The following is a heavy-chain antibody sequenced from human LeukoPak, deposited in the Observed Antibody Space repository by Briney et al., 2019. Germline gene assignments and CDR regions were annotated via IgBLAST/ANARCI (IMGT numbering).Heavy chain of an antibody. D-gene: IGHD1-1*01. Sequence: GGSLRLSCATFGFTFSTYWMSWVRQAPGNGPEWVANINQDGRTKYYVDSVRGRFTISRDNAKNSLYLQMNSLRAEDTAVYYCAREGTGTAVDYWGQGTLVTVSS. J-gene: IGHJ4*02. V-gene: IGHV3-7*01. CDR2: INQDGRTK. CDR3: AREGTGTAVDY. CDR1: GFTFSTYW.